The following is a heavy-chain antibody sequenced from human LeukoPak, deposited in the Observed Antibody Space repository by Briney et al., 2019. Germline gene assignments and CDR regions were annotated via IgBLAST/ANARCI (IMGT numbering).Heavy chain of an antibody. CDR1: GFTFSSYA. V-gene: IGHV3-23*01. J-gene: IGHJ4*02. D-gene: IGHD3-10*01. Sequence: GGSLRLSCAASGFTFSSYAMSWVRQAPGKGLEWVSAISGSGGSTYYADPVKGRFTISRDNSENTLYLQMNSLRAEDTAVYYCARDGFGEPLDYWGQGTLVTVSS. CDR2: ISGSGGST. CDR3: ARDGFGEPLDY.